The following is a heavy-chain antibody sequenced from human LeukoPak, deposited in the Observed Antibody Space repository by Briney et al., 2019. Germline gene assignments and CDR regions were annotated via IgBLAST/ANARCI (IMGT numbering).Heavy chain of an antibody. V-gene: IGHV4-39*07. CDR1: GGSISSSIYS. Sequence: PSQTLSLTCTVSGGSISSSIYSWDWIRQPPGKGLEWIGSIYYSGSTYYNPSLKSRVTMSVDTSKNQFSLKLNSVTAADTAVYYCAREDKYYYYYYMDVWGKGTTVTVSS. J-gene: IGHJ6*03. CDR3: AREDKYYYYYYMDV. CDR2: IYYSGST.